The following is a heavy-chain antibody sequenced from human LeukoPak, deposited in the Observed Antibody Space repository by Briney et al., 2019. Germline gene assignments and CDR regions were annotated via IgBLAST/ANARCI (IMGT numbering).Heavy chain of an antibody. CDR3: ARIVATIIDY. CDR1: GGSISSSSYY. D-gene: IGHD5-12*01. CDR2: IYYSGST. Sequence: SGTLSLTCTVSGGSISSSSYYWGWIRQPPGKGLEWIGSIYYSGSTYCNPSLKSRVTISVDTSKNQFSLKLSSVTAADTAVYYCARIVATIIDYWGQGTLVTVSS. V-gene: IGHV4-39*01. J-gene: IGHJ4*02.